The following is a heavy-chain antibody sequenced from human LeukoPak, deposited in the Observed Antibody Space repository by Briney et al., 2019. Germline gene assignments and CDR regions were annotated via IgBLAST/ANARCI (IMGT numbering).Heavy chain of an antibody. CDR1: GYTFTGYY. CDR2: INPNSGAT. CDR3: ARDDIVAGGQIQMWLDY. D-gene: IGHD5-18*01. Sequence: PGASVTVSCKASGYTFTGYYMHWVRQAPGQGLEWMGWINPNSGATNYEQKFQGRVTMTRDTSISTAYMELSRLRPDDTAVYYCARDDIVAGGQIQMWLDYWGQGTLVAVSS. V-gene: IGHV1-2*02. J-gene: IGHJ4*02.